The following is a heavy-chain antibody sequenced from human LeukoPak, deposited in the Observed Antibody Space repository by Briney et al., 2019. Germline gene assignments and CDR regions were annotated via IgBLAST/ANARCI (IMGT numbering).Heavy chain of an antibody. CDR2: IKADGSAT. V-gene: IGHV3-74*01. CDR3: ARDMDEYDSSGYSDTLDY. J-gene: IGHJ4*02. CDR1: GFSFSDYW. Sequence: PGGSLRLSCAASGFSFSDYWMHWVRQAPGKGLAWVSRIKADGSATAYADSVKGRFTISRDNTKNTLYLRMNSLRAEDTALYYCARDMDEYDSSGYSDTLDYWGQGTPVTVSA. D-gene: IGHD3-22*01.